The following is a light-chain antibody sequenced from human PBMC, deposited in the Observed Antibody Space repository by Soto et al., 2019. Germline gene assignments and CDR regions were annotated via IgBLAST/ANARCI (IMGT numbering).Light chain of an antibody. CDR2: AAS. V-gene: IGKV1-27*01. CDR1: QGISND. CDR3: QNYNSAPRT. J-gene: IGKJ1*01. Sequence: EIQMTQSPSSLSASIGDRVTLSCRASQGISNDLAWYQQKPGQVPYLLIYAASTSHSGVPSRFRGSGSGTDFTITISSLQHEDVATYYCQNYNSAPRTFGQGTKVDIK.